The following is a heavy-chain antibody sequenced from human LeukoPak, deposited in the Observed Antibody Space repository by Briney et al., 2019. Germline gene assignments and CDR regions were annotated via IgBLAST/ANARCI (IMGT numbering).Heavy chain of an antibody. V-gene: IGHV3-30*19. D-gene: IGHD3-9*01. J-gene: IGHJ3*02. CDR2: ISYDGSNK. Sequence: PGGSLRLSCAASGFTFSSYGMHWVRQAPGKGLEWVAVISYDGSNKYYADSVKGRFTISRDNSKNTLYLQMNSLRAEDTAVYYCARRYFDWLSPDWDAFDIWGQGTKVTVSS. CDR1: GFTFSSYG. CDR3: ARRYFDWLSPDWDAFDI.